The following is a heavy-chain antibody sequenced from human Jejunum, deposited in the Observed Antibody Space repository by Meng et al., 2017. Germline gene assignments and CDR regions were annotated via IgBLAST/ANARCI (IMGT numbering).Heavy chain of an antibody. J-gene: IGHJ4*02. CDR2: LTTTTA. D-gene: IGHD4-17*01. V-gene: IGHV3-23*01. CDR3: AKDRKPDGLWPIDY. CDR1: GFTFSDYS. Sequence: GESLKISCAASGFTFSDYSLSWVRQAPGKGLEWVSSLTTTTAYYAETVKARFTISRDNSRRTLYLQMNSLRAEDTAIYYCAKDRKPDGLWPIDYWGQGTVVTGSS.